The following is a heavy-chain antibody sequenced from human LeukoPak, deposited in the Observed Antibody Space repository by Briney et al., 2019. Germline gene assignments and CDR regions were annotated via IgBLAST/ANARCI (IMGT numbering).Heavy chain of an antibody. CDR1: GGSISSSNYY. CDR2: IYYSGST. D-gene: IGHD3-16*01. J-gene: IGHJ6*02. V-gene: IGHV4-39*01. CDR3: ARALLGVGYYYYGMDV. Sequence: PSETLSLTCTVSGGSISSSNYYWGWIRQSPGKGLEWIGRIYYSGSTYYNPSLKSRVTISVDTSKNQFSLKVSSVTAADTAVYYCARALLGVGYYYYGMDVWGQGTTVTVSS.